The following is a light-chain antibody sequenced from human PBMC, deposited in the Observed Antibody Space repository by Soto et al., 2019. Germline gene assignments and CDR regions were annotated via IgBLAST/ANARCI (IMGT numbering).Light chain of an antibody. J-gene: IGKJ5*01. CDR2: GAA. Sequence: EIVLRNSPATFSVSQGERAPLSCRASRSVNSNLPWYHQKPGQPPRLLIYGAATRATGIPGRFSGSGSGTEFTLTISSLQSEDCAVYYCQQYNNWPPITFGQGTRLEIK. V-gene: IGKV3D-15*01. CDR3: QQYNNWPPIT. CDR1: RSVNSN.